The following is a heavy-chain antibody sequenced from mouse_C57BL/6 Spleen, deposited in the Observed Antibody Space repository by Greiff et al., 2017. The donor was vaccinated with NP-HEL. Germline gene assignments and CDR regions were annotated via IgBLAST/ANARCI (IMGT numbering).Heavy chain of an antibody. J-gene: IGHJ4*01. CDR3: AIENYGNYLYAMDY. Sequence: QVQLQQPGAELVKPGASVKVSCKASRYTFTSYWMHWVKQRPGQGLEWIGRIHPSDSDTNYNQKFKGKATLTVDKSSSTAYMQLSSLTSEDSAVYYCAIENYGNYLYAMDYWGQGTSVTVSS. D-gene: IGHD2-1*01. CDR1: RYTFTSYW. CDR2: IHPSDSDT. V-gene: IGHV1-74*01.